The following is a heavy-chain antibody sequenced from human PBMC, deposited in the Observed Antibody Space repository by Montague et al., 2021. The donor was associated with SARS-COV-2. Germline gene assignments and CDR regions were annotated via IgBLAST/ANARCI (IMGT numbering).Heavy chain of an antibody. Sequence: SETLSLTCTVSGGSVSSGDYYWTWLRPPPGKGLEWIGYNYNTGRSNYTPSLKSPVTISMATSKNQFPLKVDSASAAAAAVYYCATEMPAYDFFDFWGQGTMVTVSS. V-gene: IGHV4-61*08. CDR2: NYNTGRS. CDR3: ATEMPAYDFFDF. CDR1: GGSVSSGDYY. D-gene: IGHD3/OR15-3a*01. J-gene: IGHJ4*01.